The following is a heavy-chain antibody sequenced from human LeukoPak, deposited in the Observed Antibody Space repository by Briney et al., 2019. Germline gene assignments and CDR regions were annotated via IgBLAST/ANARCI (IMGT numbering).Heavy chain of an antibody. CDR3: ARGAGRGYFDY. V-gene: IGHV4-30-2*01. CDR2: IYHSGST. D-gene: IGHD3-10*01. J-gene: IGHJ4*02. Sequence: LRLSCSASGFTFSSNAMAWVRQAPGKGLEWIGYIYHSGSTYYNPSLKSRVTISVDRSKNQFSLKLSSVTAADTAVYYCARGAGRGYFDYWGQGTLVTVSS. CDR1: GFTFSSNA.